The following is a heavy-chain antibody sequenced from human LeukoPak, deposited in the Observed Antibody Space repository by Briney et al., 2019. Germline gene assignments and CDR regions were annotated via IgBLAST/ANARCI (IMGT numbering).Heavy chain of an antibody. CDR3: AKRRNLWFGESVYRDV. V-gene: IGHV4-39*01. CDR2: IYYSGST. J-gene: IGHJ6*03. CDR1: GGSISSSSYY. Sequence: PSETLSLTCTVSGGSISSSSYYWGWIRQPPGKGLEWIGSIYYSGSTYYNPSLKSRVTISIDTSKNQFSLKLNSVTAADTAVYYCAKRRNLWFGESVYRDVGGKGTTVTISS. D-gene: IGHD3-10*01.